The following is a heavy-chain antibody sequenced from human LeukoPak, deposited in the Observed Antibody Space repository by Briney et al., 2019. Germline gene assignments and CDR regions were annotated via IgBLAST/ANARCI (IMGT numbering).Heavy chain of an antibody. CDR1: GFIFSNYG. CDR3: AKDRWLQGYFDY. J-gene: IGHJ4*02. D-gene: IGHD5-24*01. V-gene: IGHV3-30*02. CDR2: IRHDGSNK. Sequence: GGSLRLSCTTSGFIFSNYGMHWVRQAPGKGLEWVAFIRHDGSNKYYADSVKGRCTISRGNSKKTVYLQMNSLRTEDTAVYYCAKDRWLQGYFDYWGQGTPVTVSS.